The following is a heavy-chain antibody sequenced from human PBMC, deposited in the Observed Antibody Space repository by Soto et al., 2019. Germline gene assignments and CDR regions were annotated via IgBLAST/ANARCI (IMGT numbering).Heavy chain of an antibody. CDR3: AREGPIVVVTAFDY. V-gene: IGHV3-33*01. D-gene: IGHD2-21*02. CDR1: GFTFSSYG. Sequence: QVQLVESGGGVVQPGRSLRLSCAASGFTFSSYGMHWVRQAPGKGLEWVAVIWYDGSNKYYADSVKGRFTISRENSKNTLYLQMNSLRAEDTAVYYCAREGPIVVVTAFDYWGQGTLVTVSS. J-gene: IGHJ4*02. CDR2: IWYDGSNK.